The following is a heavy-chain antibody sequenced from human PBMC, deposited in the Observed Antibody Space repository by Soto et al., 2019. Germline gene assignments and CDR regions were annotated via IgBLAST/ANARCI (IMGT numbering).Heavy chain of an antibody. CDR3: AKSPSMVRGLIFDY. V-gene: IGHV3-23*01. J-gene: IGHJ4*02. D-gene: IGHD3-10*01. CDR1: GFTFGSYS. CDR2: IRGSGDNT. Sequence: GGSLRLSCAASGFTFGSYSLSWVRQGPGKGLDWVSAIRGSGDNTYYADSVKGRFTISRDNTKNTLYLQMNSLRAEDTAVYYCAKSPSMVRGLIFDYWGQGALVTVSS.